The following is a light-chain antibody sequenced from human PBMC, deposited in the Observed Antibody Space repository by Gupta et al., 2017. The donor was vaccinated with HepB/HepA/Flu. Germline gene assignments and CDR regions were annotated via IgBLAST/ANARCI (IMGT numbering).Light chain of an antibody. CDR1: QKISNNY. J-gene: IGKJ1*01. Sequence: IVLTQSPVTLSLSPGERATLSCRDSQKISNNYLAWYQQKPGQAPRVLISGASSRATGIPDRFSGSGSGTDFTLTISRLEPEDFTVYYCQQYSSSPRTFGQGTKVEIK. V-gene: IGKV3-20*01. CDR3: QQYSSSPRT. CDR2: GAS.